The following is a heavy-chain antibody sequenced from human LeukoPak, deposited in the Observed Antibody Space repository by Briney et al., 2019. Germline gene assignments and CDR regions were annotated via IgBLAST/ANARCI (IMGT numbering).Heavy chain of an antibody. Sequence: GASVKVPCKASGYTFTNYYMHWVRQAPGQGLEWMGIINPSGGSTTYTQKFQGRVTMTRDTSTSTVYMELSSLRSEDTAVYYCARDRNRPDNYYFDFWGQGTLVTVSS. CDR2: INPSGGST. CDR3: ARDRNRPDNYYFDF. J-gene: IGHJ4*02. D-gene: IGHD1-1*01. CDR1: GYTFTNYY. V-gene: IGHV1-46*01.